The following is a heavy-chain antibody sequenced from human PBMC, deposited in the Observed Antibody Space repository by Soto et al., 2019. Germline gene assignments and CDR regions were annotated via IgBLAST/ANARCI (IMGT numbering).Heavy chain of an antibody. CDR3: ARGRGIGNSYFFDY. CDR1: GFSISGYY. Sequence: GGSLRLSCAASGFSISGYYLSWVRQAPGKGLEWVSTIYAPGSTNYADSVKGQFTISKDNSRNTVYLQMNRLRADDTAVYFCARGRGIGNSYFFDYWGHGALVTVSS. V-gene: IGHV3-53*01. D-gene: IGHD1-7*01. J-gene: IGHJ4*01. CDR2: IYAPGST.